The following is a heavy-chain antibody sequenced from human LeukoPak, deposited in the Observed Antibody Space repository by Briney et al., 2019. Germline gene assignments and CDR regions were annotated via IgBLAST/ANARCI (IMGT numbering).Heavy chain of an antibody. CDR1: GGSISSDY. D-gene: IGHD6-19*01. Sequence: SETLSHTCTVSGGSISSDYWSWIRQPPGKGLEWLGYIYHSGSTNYNPSLTSRVTISLDTSKNQFSLKLTSVTAADTAVYYCARVRSVAGLHYYGMDVWGQGSTVSVSS. V-gene: IGHV4-59*01. CDR2: IYHSGST. J-gene: IGHJ6*02. CDR3: ARVRSVAGLHYYGMDV.